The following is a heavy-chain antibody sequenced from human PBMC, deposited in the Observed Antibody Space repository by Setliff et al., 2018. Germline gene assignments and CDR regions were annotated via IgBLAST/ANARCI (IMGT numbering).Heavy chain of an antibody. V-gene: IGHV3-7*02. D-gene: IGHD2-2*01. CDR3: ARAHSSTLSVHDY. Sequence: GGSLRLSCAVSGFTFSGSAVHGVRQASEKGLEWVANTHQKGSWIYYVDSVRGRFTISRDNAKNSLYLQMNSLRAEDTAVYYCARAHSSTLSVHDYWGQGTLVTVSS. J-gene: IGHJ4*02. CDR1: GFTFSGSA. CDR2: THQKGSWI.